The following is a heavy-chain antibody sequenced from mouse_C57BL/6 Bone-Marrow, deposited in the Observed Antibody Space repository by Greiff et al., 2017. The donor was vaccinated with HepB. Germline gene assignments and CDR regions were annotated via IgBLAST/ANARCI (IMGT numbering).Heavy chain of an antibody. CDR2: SRNKANDYTT. CDR3: ARDAFYYGSSYEGYYAMDY. V-gene: IGHV7-1*01. J-gene: IGHJ4*01. Sequence: EVMLVESGGGLVQSGRSLRLSCATSGFTFSDFYMEWVRQAPGKGLEWIAASRNKANDYTTEYSASGKGRFIVSRDTSQSILYLQMNALRAEDTAIYYCARDAFYYGSSYEGYYAMDYWGQGTSVTVSS. D-gene: IGHD1-1*01. CDR1: GFTFSDFY.